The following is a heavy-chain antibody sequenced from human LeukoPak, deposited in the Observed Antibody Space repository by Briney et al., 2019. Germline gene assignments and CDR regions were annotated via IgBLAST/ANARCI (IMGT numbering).Heavy chain of an antibody. V-gene: IGHV4-59*01. CDR2: IYYSGST. Sequence: SETLSLTCTVSGGSISSYYWSWIRQPPGKGLEWIGYIYYSGSTNYNPSLKSRVTISVDTSKNQSSLKLKFVTAADTAVYYCARGTGDTFDYWGQGTLVTVSS. CDR3: ARGTGDTFDY. J-gene: IGHJ4*02. CDR1: GGSISSYY. D-gene: IGHD7-27*01.